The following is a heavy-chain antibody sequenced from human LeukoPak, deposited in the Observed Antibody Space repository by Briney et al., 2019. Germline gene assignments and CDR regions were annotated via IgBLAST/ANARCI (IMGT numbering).Heavy chain of an antibody. CDR1: GYTFTDYA. CDR3: ARGIWRVVGSQDY. V-gene: IGHV7-4-1*02. Sequence: ASVKVSCKASGYTFTDYAINWVRQAPGQGLEWMGWINTNTGNPTYAQDFTGRFVFSLDTSVSTAYLQISSLQTEDTAVYYCARGIWRVVGSQDYWGQGTLVTVSS. J-gene: IGHJ4*02. D-gene: IGHD3-22*01. CDR2: INTNTGNP.